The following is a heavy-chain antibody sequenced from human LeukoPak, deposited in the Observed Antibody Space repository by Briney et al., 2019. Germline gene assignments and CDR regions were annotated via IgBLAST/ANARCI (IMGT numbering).Heavy chain of an antibody. CDR2: IRYDGSNK. Sequence: GGSLRLSCAASGFTFSSYGMHWVRQAPGKGLEWVAFIRYDGSNKYYADSVKGRFTISRDNSKNTLYLQMNSLSAEDTAVYYCAKDRSVSYSDAVDSWGQGTMVTVSS. D-gene: IGHD1-26*01. CDR1: GFTFSSYG. CDR3: AKDRSVSYSDAVDS. J-gene: IGHJ3*02. V-gene: IGHV3-30*02.